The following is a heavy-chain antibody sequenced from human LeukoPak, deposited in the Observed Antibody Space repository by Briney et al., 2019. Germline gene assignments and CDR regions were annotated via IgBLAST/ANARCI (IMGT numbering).Heavy chain of an antibody. V-gene: IGHV3-49*03. D-gene: IGHD2-2*01. CDR3: TRDNIVVVPAAKLSYDAFDI. J-gene: IGHJ3*02. Sequence: PGGSLRLPCTASGFTFGNYAMSWFRQAPGKGLEWVGFIRSKAYGGTTEYAASVKGRFTISRDDSKSIAYLQMNSLKTEDTAVYYCTRDNIVVVPAAKLSYDAFDIWGQGTMVTVSS. CDR1: GFTFGNYA. CDR2: IRSKAYGGTT.